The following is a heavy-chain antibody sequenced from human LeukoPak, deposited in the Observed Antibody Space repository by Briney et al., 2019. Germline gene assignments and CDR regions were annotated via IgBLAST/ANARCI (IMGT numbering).Heavy chain of an antibody. CDR3: AKDPLMITFGGPER. CDR1: GFTFSSYG. J-gene: IGHJ4*02. D-gene: IGHD3-16*01. Sequence: GRSLRLSCAASGFTFSSYGMHWVRQAPGKGLEWVAVLSYDGSNKYYADSVKGRFTISRDNSKNTLYLQMNSLRAEDTAVYYCAKDPLMITFGGPERWGQGTLVTVSS. CDR2: LSYDGSNK. V-gene: IGHV3-30*18.